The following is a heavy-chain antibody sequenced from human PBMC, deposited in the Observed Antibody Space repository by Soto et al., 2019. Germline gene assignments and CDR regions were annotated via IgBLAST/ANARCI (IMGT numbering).Heavy chain of an antibody. V-gene: IGHV3-30*18. CDR3: ANDPGAFAGAMRD. CDR1: GFAFSRFG. Sequence: VQMVESGGGVVQPGGSLRLSCAGSGFAFSRFGMHWVRQAPGKGLEWVACITFNGSKEYYVDSVKGRFAISRNNSMNTLYLQMSSLGPEDTGVYYCANDPGAFAGAMRDWGRGTLVTVSS. CDR2: ITFNGSKE. J-gene: IGHJ4*02. D-gene: IGHD3-16*01.